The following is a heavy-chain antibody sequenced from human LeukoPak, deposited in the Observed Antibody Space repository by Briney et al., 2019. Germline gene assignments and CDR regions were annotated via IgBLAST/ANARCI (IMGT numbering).Heavy chain of an antibody. CDR3: ARDHEYSSSWYRGGGYFDY. Sequence: GASVKVSCKASGYTFTSYYMHWARQAPGQGLEWMGIINPSGGSTSYAQKFQGRVTMTRDTSTSTVYMELSSLRSEDTAVYYCARDHEYSSSWYRGGGYFDYWGQGTLVTVSS. V-gene: IGHV1-46*01. D-gene: IGHD6-13*01. CDR1: GYTFTSYY. CDR2: INPSGGST. J-gene: IGHJ4*02.